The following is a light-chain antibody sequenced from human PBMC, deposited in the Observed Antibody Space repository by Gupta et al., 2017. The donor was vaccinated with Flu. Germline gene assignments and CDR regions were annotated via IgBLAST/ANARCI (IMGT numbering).Light chain of an antibody. CDR3: QQDNTYTTWT. J-gene: IGKJ1*01. Sequence: DIQMTQSPSTLSASVGDRVTITCRASQTIGIWLGWYQQKPGKAPNLLIYKASILQDDVTSRFSGSGFGTEFTLTISSLQPDDFATYYCQQDNTYTTWTFGQGTRVEVK. V-gene: IGKV1-5*03. CDR2: KAS. CDR1: QTIGIW.